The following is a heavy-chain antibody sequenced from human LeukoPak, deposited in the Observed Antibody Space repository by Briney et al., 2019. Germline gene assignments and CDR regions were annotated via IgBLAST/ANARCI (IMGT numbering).Heavy chain of an antibody. J-gene: IGHJ4*02. D-gene: IGHD6-19*01. Sequence: SETLSLTCTVSGGSISTSSYYWGWVRQPPGKGLEWIGNIFYSGSTTYSPSLQSRLTISVDTSKSQFSLQLTSVTAADTAVYYCARSRAVAGSFVLDYWGQGTPVTVSS. CDR2: IFYSGST. V-gene: IGHV4-61*05. CDR3: ARSRAVAGSFVLDY. CDR1: GGSISTSSYY.